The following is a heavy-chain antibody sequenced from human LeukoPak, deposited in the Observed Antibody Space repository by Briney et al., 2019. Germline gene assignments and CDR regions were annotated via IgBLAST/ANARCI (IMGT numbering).Heavy chain of an antibody. CDR2: ISYDGSNK. J-gene: IGHJ4*02. CDR3: ARVSEGEDSHEFDY. CDR1: GFTFSTYA. D-gene: IGHD5-18*01. Sequence: GGSLRLSCAASGFTFSTYAMHWVRQAPGKGLEGVAVISYDGSNKYYADSVKGRFTISRDNSKNILYVQMNSLRVEDTAVYYCARVSEGEDSHEFDYWGQGTLVTVSS. V-gene: IGHV3-30*04.